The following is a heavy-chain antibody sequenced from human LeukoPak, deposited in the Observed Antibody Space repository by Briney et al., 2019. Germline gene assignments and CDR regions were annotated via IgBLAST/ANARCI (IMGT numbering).Heavy chain of an antibody. CDR3: AKVWDYGGNGLAFDI. CDR2: INTDGSST. J-gene: IGHJ3*02. D-gene: IGHD4-23*01. CDR1: GFTFSIYW. V-gene: IGHV3-74*01. Sequence: GGSLRLSCAASGFTFSIYWMHWVRQGPGKGLVWVSRINTDGSSTTYADSVKGRFTISRDNAKNTLYLQMNSLRAEDTAVYYCAKVWDYGGNGLAFDIWGQGTMVTVSS.